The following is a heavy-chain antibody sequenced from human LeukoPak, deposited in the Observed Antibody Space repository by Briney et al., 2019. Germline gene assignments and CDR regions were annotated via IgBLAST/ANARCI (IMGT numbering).Heavy chain of an antibody. D-gene: IGHD3-9*01. V-gene: IGHV3-74*01. J-gene: IGHJ5*02. Sequence: WGSLRLSCAASGFTFSSYWMHWVRQAPGKGLVWVSRINSDGSSTSYADSVKGRFTISRDNAKNTLYLQMNSLRAEDTAVYYCAREDIGLYYDILTGYNWFDPWGQGTLVTVSS. CDR1: GFTFSSYW. CDR2: INSDGSST. CDR3: AREDIGLYYDILTGYNWFDP.